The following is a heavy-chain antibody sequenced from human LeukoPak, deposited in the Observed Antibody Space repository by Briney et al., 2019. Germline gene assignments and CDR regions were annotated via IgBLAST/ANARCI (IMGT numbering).Heavy chain of an antibody. CDR1: GFTFSSYS. D-gene: IGHD6-19*01. CDR3: ARVRVAVAVDY. CDR2: ITSGSTYI. Sequence: GGSLRLSCAASGFTFSSYSMNWVRQAPGKGLEWVSSITSGSTYIYYADSVKGRFTISRDNAKNSLYLQMNSLRAEDAAVYYCARVRVAVAVDYWGQGTLVTVSS. V-gene: IGHV3-21*01. J-gene: IGHJ4*02.